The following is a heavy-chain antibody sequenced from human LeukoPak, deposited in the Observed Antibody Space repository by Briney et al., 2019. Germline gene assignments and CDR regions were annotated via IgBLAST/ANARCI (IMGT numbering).Heavy chain of an antibody. CDR2: IYYSGST. Sequence: SETLSLTCTVSGGSISSYYWSWIRQPPGKGLEWIGYIYYSGSTNYNPSLKSRVTISVDTSKNQFSLKLSSVTAADTAVYYCARALADTAMVDYRGQGTLVTVSS. CDR3: ARALADTAMVDY. J-gene: IGHJ4*02. V-gene: IGHV4-59*01. D-gene: IGHD5-18*01. CDR1: GGSISSYY.